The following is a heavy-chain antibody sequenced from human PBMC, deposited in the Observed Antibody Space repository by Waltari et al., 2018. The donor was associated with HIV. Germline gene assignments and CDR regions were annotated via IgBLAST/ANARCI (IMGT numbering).Heavy chain of an antibody. CDR1: GFTFSNFL. Sequence: QVQLVESGGGVVQPGRSLRLSCAASGFTFSNFLMHWVRQAPGKGREWVAVIWYDGDNKYYADSVKGRFTISRDNSKNTLYLQMNSLRVEDTAVYYCARGGYYYDISGYYHYWGQGTLVTVSS. D-gene: IGHD3-22*01. J-gene: IGHJ4*02. V-gene: IGHV3-33*01. CDR3: ARGGYYYDISGYYHY. CDR2: IWYDGDNK.